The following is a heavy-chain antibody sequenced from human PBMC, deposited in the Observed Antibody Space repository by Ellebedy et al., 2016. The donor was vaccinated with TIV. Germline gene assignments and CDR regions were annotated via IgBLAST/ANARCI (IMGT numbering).Heavy chain of an antibody. CDR3: AKVVDYYYYYYGMDV. D-gene: IGHD2-15*01. V-gene: IGHV3-48*01. CDR1: GFTFSSYS. CDR2: ISSSSGTI. Sequence: PGGSLRLSCAASGFTFSSYSMNWVRQAPGKGLECVSYISSSSGTIYYADSVKGRFTISRDNSKNTLYLQMNSLRAEDTAVYYCAKVVDYYYYYYGMDVWGQGTTVTVSS. J-gene: IGHJ6*02.